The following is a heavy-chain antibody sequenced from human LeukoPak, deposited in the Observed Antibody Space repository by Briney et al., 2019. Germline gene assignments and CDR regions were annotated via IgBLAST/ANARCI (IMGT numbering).Heavy chain of an antibody. CDR3: ARLGSWSSNWFDA. Sequence: GESLKISCKGSGYSFTSYWIGWLRQMPGKGLEWMGIIYPGDSDIRYSPSFQGQVTISADKSISTAYLQWSSLKASGTAMYYCARLGSWSSNWFDAWGQGTLVTVSS. V-gene: IGHV5-51*01. CDR2: IYPGDSDI. CDR1: GYSFTSYW. J-gene: IGHJ5*02. D-gene: IGHD6-13*01.